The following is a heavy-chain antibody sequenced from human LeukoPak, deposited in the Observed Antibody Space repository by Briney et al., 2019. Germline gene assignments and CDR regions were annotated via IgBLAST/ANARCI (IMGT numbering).Heavy chain of an antibody. CDR3: ARAYYYDSPQGMDV. V-gene: IGHV4-4*02. CDR1: GGSISSSNW. J-gene: IGHJ6*02. Sequence: KPSETLSLTCAVSGGSISSSNWWSWVRQPPGKGLEWIGEIYHSGSTNYNPSLKSRVTISVDKSKNQFSLKLSSVTAADTAAYYCARAYYYDSPQGMDVWGQGTTVTVSS. D-gene: IGHD3-22*01. CDR2: IYHSGST.